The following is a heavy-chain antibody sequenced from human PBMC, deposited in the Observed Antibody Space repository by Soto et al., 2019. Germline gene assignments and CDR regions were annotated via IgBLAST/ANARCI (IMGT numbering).Heavy chain of an antibody. V-gene: IGHV5-51*01. Sequence: PGESLKISCKGSVYSFTSYWIAWVRQMPGKGLEWTGIIYPADSDTRYSPSFQGQVTISADKSISTAYLQWSSLKASDTAMYYCATWNSRGFYFDYWGQGTLVTVSS. CDR2: IYPADSDT. CDR3: ATWNSRGFYFDY. CDR1: VYSFTSYW. D-gene: IGHD1-7*01. J-gene: IGHJ4*02.